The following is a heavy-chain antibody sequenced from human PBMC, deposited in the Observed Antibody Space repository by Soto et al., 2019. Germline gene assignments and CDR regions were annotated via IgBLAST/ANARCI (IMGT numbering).Heavy chain of an antibody. Sequence: GGSLRLSCAASGFTFSNAWMSWVRQTPGKGLEWVGRIKSKTDGGTTDYAAPVKGRFTISRDDSKNTLYLQMTSLKTEDTAVYYCTTEPTIVVVTAILAGYWGQGTLVTVSS. CDR2: IKSKTDGGTT. V-gene: IGHV3-15*01. J-gene: IGHJ4*02. CDR1: GFTFSNAW. CDR3: TTEPTIVVVTAILAGY. D-gene: IGHD2-21*02.